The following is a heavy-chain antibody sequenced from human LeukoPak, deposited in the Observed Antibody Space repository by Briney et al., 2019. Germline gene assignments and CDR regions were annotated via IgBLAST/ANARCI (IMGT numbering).Heavy chain of an antibody. CDR3: ARDRGVGATRGDY. CDR2: ISSSSSYI. D-gene: IGHD1-26*01. CDR1: GFTFSSYS. J-gene: IGHJ4*02. V-gene: IGHV3-21*01. Sequence: GGSLRLSCAASGFTFSSYSMNWVRQAPGKGLEWVSSISSSSSYIYYADSVEGRFTISRDNAKNSLYLQMNSLRAEDTAVYYCARDRGVGATRGDYWGQGTLVTVSS.